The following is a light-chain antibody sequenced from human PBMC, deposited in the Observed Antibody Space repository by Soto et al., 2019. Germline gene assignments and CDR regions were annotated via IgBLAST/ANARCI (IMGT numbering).Light chain of an antibody. CDR2: GTS. Sequence: EIVMTQSPGTLSLSPGEGGTLSCRASQSVSSNYLAWYQHKPGQAPRLLIYGTSSRATGIPDRFSGSGSGTDFSLTISRLEPEDFAVYYCQQYGTSPTFGQGTKVDIK. CDR1: QSVSSNY. J-gene: IGKJ1*01. V-gene: IGKV3-20*01. CDR3: QQYGTSPT.